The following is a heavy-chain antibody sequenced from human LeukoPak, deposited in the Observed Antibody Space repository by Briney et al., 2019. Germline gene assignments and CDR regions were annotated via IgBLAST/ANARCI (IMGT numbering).Heavy chain of an antibody. V-gene: IGHV1-18*01. CDR3: ARDLAVAGTRWFDP. Sequence: ASVKVSCKASGYTFTSYGISWVRQAPGQGPEWMGWISAYNGNTNYAQKLQGRVTMTTDTSTSTAYMELRSLRSDDTAVYYCARDLAVAGTRWFDPWGQGTLVTVSS. CDR2: ISAYNGNT. CDR1: GYTFTSYG. J-gene: IGHJ5*02. D-gene: IGHD6-19*01.